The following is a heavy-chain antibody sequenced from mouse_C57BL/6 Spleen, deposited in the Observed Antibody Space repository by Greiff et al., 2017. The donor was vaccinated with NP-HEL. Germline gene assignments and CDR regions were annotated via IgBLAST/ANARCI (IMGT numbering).Heavy chain of an antibody. D-gene: IGHD1-1*01. CDR1: GFNIKDYY. CDR2: IDPEDSET. CDR3: ARGDYYGSSPAWFAY. V-gene: IGHV14-2*01. J-gene: IGHJ3*01. Sequence: EVQLQQSGAELVKPGASVKLSCTASGFNIKDYYMHWVKQRTEQGLEWIGRIDPEDSETKYAPKFQGKATITADTSSNTAYLQLSSLTSEDTAVYYGARGDYYGSSPAWFAYWGQGTLVTVSA.